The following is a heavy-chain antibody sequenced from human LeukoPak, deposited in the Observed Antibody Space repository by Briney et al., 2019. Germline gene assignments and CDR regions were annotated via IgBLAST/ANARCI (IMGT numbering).Heavy chain of an antibody. CDR3: AKERFGERRFDY. V-gene: IGHV3-9*01. J-gene: IGHJ4*02. D-gene: IGHD3-10*01. CDR1: GFTFDDYA. CDR2: TSWNSGSI. Sequence: GGSLRLSCAASGFTFDDYAMHWVRQAPGKGLEWVSGTSWNSGSIGYADSVKGRFTISRDNAKNSLYLQMNSLRAEDTALYYCAKERFGERRFDYWGQGTLVTVSS.